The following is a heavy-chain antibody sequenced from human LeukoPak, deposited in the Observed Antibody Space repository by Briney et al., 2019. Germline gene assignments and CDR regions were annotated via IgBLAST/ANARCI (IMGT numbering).Heavy chain of an antibody. J-gene: IGHJ4*02. Sequence: PSETLSLTCAVSGYSISSGYYWGWIRQPPGQGLEWIGSIYHSGSTYYNPSLKSRVTISVDTSKNQFSLKLSSVTAADTAVYYCARGDFGWFGYWGQGTLVTVSS. CDR2: IYHSGST. D-gene: IGHD3-9*01. CDR1: GYSISSGYY. CDR3: ARGDFGWFGY. V-gene: IGHV4-38-2*01.